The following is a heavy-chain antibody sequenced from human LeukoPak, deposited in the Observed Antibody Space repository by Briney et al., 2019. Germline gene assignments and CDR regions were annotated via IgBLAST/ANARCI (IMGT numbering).Heavy chain of an antibody. Sequence: GGSLRLSCAASGFTFSDYAMSWVRQAPGGGLEWVSAISGSGDKTFHADSVKGRFTTSRDNSKNTLSLQMSSLRVENSAVYFCAKDTSAWWYHRAYMNVWGTGTTVTVSS. CDR3: AKDTSAWWYHRAYMNV. D-gene: IGHD2-15*01. J-gene: IGHJ6*03. CDR2: ISGSGDKT. V-gene: IGHV3-23*01. CDR1: GFTFSDYA.